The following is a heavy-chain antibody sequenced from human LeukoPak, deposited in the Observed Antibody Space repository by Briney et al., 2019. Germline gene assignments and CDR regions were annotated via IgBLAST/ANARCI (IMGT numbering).Heavy chain of an antibody. D-gene: IGHD4-17*01. J-gene: IGHJ4*02. CDR2: MYNSMSI. CDR3: ARGIESYGDYGY. CDR1: GGSISGAY. V-gene: IGHV4-59*01. Sequence: SETLSLTCTVSGGSISGAYFGWIRQPPGPGLEWIAYMYNSMSIKYNTSLKRRGTISLDTSTNQITLTARSLTPSQTAIYYCARGIESYGDYGYWGQGILVTVS.